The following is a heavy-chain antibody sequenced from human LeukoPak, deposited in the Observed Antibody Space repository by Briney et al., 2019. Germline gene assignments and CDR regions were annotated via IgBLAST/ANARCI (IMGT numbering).Heavy chain of an antibody. J-gene: IGHJ6*03. D-gene: IGHD3-10*01. CDR3: ARGGGYYYYYMDV. CDR1: GFTFSSYW. V-gene: IGHV3-7*01. CDR2: IKQDGSEK. Sequence: GGSLRLSCAASGFTFSSYWMSWVRQAPGKGLEWVANIKQDGSEKYYVDSVKGRFTISRDNAKNSPYLQMNSLRAEDTAVYYCARGGGYYYYYMDVWGKGTTVTVSS.